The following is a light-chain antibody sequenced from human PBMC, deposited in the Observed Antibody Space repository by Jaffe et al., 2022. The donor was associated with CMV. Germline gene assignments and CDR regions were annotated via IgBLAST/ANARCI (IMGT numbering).Light chain of an antibody. J-gene: IGLJ2*01. CDR1: SSNIGSNY. V-gene: IGLV1-47*01. CDR2: RNN. Sequence: QSVLTQPPSASGTPGQRVTISCSGSSSNIGSNYVYWYQQLPGTAPKLLIYRNNQRPSGVPDRFSGSKSGTSASLAISGLRSEDEADYYCAAWDDSQFVVFGGGTKLTVL. CDR3: AAWDDSQFVV.